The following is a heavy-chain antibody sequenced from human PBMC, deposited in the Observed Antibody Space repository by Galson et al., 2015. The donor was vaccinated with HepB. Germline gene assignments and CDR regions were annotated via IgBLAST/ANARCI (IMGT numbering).Heavy chain of an antibody. V-gene: IGHV6-1*01. D-gene: IGHD7-27*01. Sequence: CAISGDSVSSHTVGWNWIRQSPSRGLEWLGRTYYRSKWSTDYADSVKSRITINPDTSKNQFSLQLNSVTPADTAVYYCAKSIHLGRGFDSWGQGTLVTVSS. CDR2: TYYRSKWST. CDR3: AKSIHLGRGFDS. CDR1: GDSVSSHTVG. J-gene: IGHJ4*02.